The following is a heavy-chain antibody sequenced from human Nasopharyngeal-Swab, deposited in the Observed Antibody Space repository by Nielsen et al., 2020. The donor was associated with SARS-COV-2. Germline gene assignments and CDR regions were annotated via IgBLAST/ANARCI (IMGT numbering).Heavy chain of an antibody. CDR2: TSYDGSNK. D-gene: IGHD3-10*01. Sequence: WIRQPPGKGLEWVAVTSYDGSNKYYADSVKGRFTISRDNSKNTLYLQMNSLRAEDTAVYYCAKLDMVRGVIITSYAFDIWGQGTMVTVSS. CDR3: AKLDMVRGVIITSYAFDI. J-gene: IGHJ3*02. V-gene: IGHV3-30*18.